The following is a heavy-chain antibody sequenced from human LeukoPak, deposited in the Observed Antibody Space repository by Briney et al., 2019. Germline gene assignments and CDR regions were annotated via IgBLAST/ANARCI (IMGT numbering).Heavy chain of an antibody. J-gene: IGHJ4*02. CDR2: ISGSGGST. D-gene: IGHD3-9*01. V-gene: IGHV3-23*01. Sequence: EGSLRLSCAASGFTFSSYAMSWVRQAPGKGLEWVSAISGSGGSTYYADSVKGRFTISRDNSKNTLYLQMNSLRAEDTAVYYCARRLLTGYYEFWGQGTLVTVSS. CDR1: GFTFSSYA. CDR3: ARRLLTGYYEF.